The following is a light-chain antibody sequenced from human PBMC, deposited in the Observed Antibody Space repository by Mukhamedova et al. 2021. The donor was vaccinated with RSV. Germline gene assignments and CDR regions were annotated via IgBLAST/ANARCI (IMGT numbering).Light chain of an antibody. CDR2: KIS. J-gene: IGKJ2*01. V-gene: IGKV2-24*01. CDR1: TY. Sequence: TYLTWLHQRPGQPPRLLIYKISNRFSGVPDRFSGSGAGTDFTLTISRVEAEDVGVYYCLQGSLSHPYTFGQGTKLEI. CDR3: LQGSLSHPYT.